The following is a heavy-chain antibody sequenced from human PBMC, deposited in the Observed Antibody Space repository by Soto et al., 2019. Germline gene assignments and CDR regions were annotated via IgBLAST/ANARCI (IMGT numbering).Heavy chain of an antibody. Sequence: GGTLSLSCPTFEFTFSSYAMRWVRLAPGKGLEWVSAISGSGRNTYYADSVKGRFTISRDNSKNTLYLQMNSLRAEDTAVYYCAKTAAAGPTTHWGQGTLVTVSS. CDR1: EFTFSSYA. CDR2: ISGSGRNT. J-gene: IGHJ1*01. D-gene: IGHD6-13*01. V-gene: IGHV3-23*01. CDR3: AKTAAAGPTTH.